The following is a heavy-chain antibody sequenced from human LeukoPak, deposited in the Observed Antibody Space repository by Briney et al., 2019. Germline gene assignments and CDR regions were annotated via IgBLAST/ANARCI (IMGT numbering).Heavy chain of an antibody. V-gene: IGHV1-69*06. CDR3: ARVDTSPDGCDAFDI. CDR1: GGTFSSYA. J-gene: IGHJ3*02. D-gene: IGHD1-14*01. CDR2: IIPIFGTA. Sequence: SVKVSCKASGGTFSSYAISWVRQAPGQGLEWMGGIIPIFGTANYAQRFQGRVTITADKSTSTAYMELSSLRSEDTAVYYCARVDTSPDGCDAFDIWGQGTMVTVSS.